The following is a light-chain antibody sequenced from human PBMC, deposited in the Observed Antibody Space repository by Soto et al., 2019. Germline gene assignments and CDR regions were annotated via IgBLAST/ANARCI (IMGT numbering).Light chain of an antibody. J-gene: IGLJ3*02. CDR2: EVS. CDR3: CSYTSSSILM. CDR1: SSDVGGYKY. V-gene: IGLV2-14*01. Sequence: QSALTQPASVSGSPGQSITISCTGTSSDVGGYKYVSWYQHHPGKAPKLMIYEVSNRPSGVSNRFSGSKSGNTASLTISGLQAEDEADYYCCSYTSSSILMFGGGIKLTVL.